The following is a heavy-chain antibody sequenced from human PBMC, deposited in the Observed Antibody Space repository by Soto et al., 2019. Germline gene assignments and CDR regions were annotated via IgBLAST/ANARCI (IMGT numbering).Heavy chain of an antibody. CDR2: ISSSGSTI. CDR3: AREGYDYIWEGSRTNAYYFHY. Sequence: GGSLRLSCAASGVTFSDYYMSWIRQAPGKGLEWVSYISSSGSTIYYADSVKGRFTISRDNAKNSLYLQMNSLRAEDTAVYYCAREGYDYIWEGSRTNAYYFHYLGQGLLVTVPQ. J-gene: IGHJ4*02. D-gene: IGHD3-16*01. CDR1: GVTFSDYY. V-gene: IGHV3-11*01.